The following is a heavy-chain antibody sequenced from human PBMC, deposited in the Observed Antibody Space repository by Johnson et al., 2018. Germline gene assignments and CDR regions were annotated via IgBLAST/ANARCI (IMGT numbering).Heavy chain of an antibody. J-gene: IGHJ6*03. CDR3: ARVPRGLVPGNYYYYMDV. Sequence: QVQLQESGPGLVKPSETLSLTCTVSGGSISSYYWSWIRQPPGKGLEWIGYIYYSGSTNYNPSLKSRVTISVDTSKNQFSLKLSSVTAADTAVYYRARVPRGLVPGNYYYYMDVWGKGTTVTVSS. D-gene: IGHD6-6*01. V-gene: IGHV4-59*01. CDR2: IYYSGST. CDR1: GGSISSYY.